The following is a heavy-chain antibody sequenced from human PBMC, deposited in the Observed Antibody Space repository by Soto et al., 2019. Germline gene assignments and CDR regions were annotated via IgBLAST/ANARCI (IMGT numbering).Heavy chain of an antibody. CDR1: GFTFSSYG. D-gene: IGHD3-3*01. V-gene: IGHV3-30*18. CDR2: ISYDGSNK. J-gene: IGHJ4*02. Sequence: QVQLVESGGGVVQPGRPLRLSCAASGFTFSSYGMHWVRQAPGKGLEWVAVISYDGSNKYYADSVKGRFTISRDNSKNTLSLQMNSLRAEDTAVYYCAKDVTYDFWSEVDYWGQGTLVTVSS. CDR3: AKDVTYDFWSEVDY.